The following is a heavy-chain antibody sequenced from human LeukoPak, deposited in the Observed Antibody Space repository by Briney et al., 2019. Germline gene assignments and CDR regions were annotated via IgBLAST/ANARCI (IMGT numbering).Heavy chain of an antibody. D-gene: IGHD3-3*01. CDR2: IYSGGST. V-gene: IGHV3-66*02. Sequence: GGSLRLSCAASGFTVSSNYMSWVRQAPGKGLEWVSVIYSGGSTYYADSVKGRFTISRDNSTNPLYLQMNSLRAEDTAVYYCARQYYYDFWSGYYFDYWGQGTLVTVSS. CDR1: GFTVSSNY. J-gene: IGHJ4*02. CDR3: ARQYYYDFWSGYYFDY.